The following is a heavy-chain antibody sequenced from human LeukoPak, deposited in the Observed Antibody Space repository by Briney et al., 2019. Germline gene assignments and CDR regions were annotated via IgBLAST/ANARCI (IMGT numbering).Heavy chain of an antibody. CDR3: ARAFKVATRDAFDI. D-gene: IGHD5-12*01. CDR1: GFTFDDYA. V-gene: IGHV3-9*01. J-gene: IGHJ3*02. Sequence: GGSLRLSCAASGFTFDDYAMHWVRQAPGKGLEWVSGISWNSGSIGYADSVKGRFTISRDNAKNSLYLQMNSLRAEDTAVYYCARAFKVATRDAFDIWGQGTMVTVSS. CDR2: ISWNSGSI.